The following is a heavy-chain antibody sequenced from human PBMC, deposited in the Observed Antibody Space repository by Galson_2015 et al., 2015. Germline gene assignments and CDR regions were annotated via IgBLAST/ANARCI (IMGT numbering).Heavy chain of an antibody. CDR3: ARDGSSVYYYYYYMDV. J-gene: IGHJ6*03. CDR2: INADNGNT. V-gene: IGHV1-3*01. CDR1: GYTFNNYA. Sequence: SVKVSCQASGYTFNNYAMHWVRQAPGQRLEWVGWINADNGNTKYSQKFQGRVTITRDTSATTAYMKLSSLRSEDTAVYYCARDGSSVYYYYYYMDVWGKGTTVTVSS. D-gene: IGHD2-2*01.